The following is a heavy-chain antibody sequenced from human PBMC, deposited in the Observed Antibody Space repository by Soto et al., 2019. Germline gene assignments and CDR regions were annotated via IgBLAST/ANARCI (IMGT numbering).Heavy chain of an antibody. CDR3: AKSRSRSYYDFWSGYFLY. CDR2: ISYDGSNK. Sequence: GGSLRLSCAASGFTFSSYGMHWVRQAPGKGLEWVAVISYDGSNKYYADSVKGRFTISRDNSKTTLYLQMNSLRAEDTAVYYCAKSRSRSYYDFWSGYFLYWGQGTLVTVSS. CDR1: GFTFSSYG. D-gene: IGHD3-3*01. V-gene: IGHV3-30*18. J-gene: IGHJ4*02.